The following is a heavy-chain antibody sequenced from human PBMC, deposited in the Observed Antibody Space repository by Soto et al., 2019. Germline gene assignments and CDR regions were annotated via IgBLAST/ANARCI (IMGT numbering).Heavy chain of an antibody. Sequence: QVQLQQWGAGLLKPSETLSLTCAFYGGSFIGYYWSWIRQPPGKGLEWIGEINHSLSTNYNPSLKSRVTISVDTSKNQFSLKLSSVTAADTAVYYCARGRTTVTTTGPDYWGQGTMVTVSS. D-gene: IGHD4-17*01. CDR3: ARGRTTVTTTGPDY. CDR1: GGSFIGYY. J-gene: IGHJ4*02. CDR2: INHSLST. V-gene: IGHV4-34*01.